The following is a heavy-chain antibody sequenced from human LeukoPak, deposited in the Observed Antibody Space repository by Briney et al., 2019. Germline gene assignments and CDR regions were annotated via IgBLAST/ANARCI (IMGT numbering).Heavy chain of an antibody. CDR1: GFTFSDYY. J-gene: IGHJ5*02. CDR3: AKDQLLWFGELLA. V-gene: IGHV3-11*05. D-gene: IGHD3-10*01. Sequence: PGGSLRLSCAASGFTFSDYYMSWIRQAPGKGLEWVSYISSSSSYTNYADSVKGRFTISRDNSKNTLYLQTNSLRAEDTAVYYCAKDQLLWFGELLAWGQGTLVTVSS. CDR2: ISSSSSYT.